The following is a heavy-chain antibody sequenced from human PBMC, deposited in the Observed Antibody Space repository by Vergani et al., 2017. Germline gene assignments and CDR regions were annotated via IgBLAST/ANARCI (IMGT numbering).Heavy chain of an antibody. D-gene: IGHD4-17*01. Sequence: QVQLVETGGGVVQPGGSLRLYCATSGFSFNTYGAHWVRQALGKGLGWVAFIGYDGRIKYNVDSVKGRFTISRDTSKKTLSLQMRSLRADDTAVYYCAKGGRENSDYGYFDYWGQGTLVTVSS. CDR1: GFSFNTYG. CDR3: AKGGRENSDYGYFDY. J-gene: IGHJ4*02. V-gene: IGHV3-30*02. CDR2: IGYDGRIK.